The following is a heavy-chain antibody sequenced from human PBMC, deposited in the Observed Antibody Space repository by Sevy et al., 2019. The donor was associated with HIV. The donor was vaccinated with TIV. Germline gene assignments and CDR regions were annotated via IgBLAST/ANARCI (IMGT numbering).Heavy chain of an antibody. V-gene: IGHV3-30-3*01. CDR2: ISYDGTHK. D-gene: IGHD2-8*01. Sequence: GGSLRLSCAAFGFSFSHYAFLWVRQAPGKGLEWVSLISYDGTHKYYADSVKGRFTISRDNSKNTLFLQMTNMKPDDTAVYYCARVAVSYCTNDCYHRFDYWGQGTLVTVSS. CDR1: GFSFSHYA. CDR3: ARVAVSYCTNDCYHRFDY. J-gene: IGHJ4*02.